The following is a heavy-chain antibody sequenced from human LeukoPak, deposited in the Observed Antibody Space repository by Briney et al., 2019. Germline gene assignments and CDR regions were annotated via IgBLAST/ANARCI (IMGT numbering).Heavy chain of an antibody. CDR2: ISYDGSNK. CDR3: ARASLYCSSTSCPTGRFAP. D-gene: IGHD2-2*01. CDR1: GFTFSSYA. V-gene: IGHV3-30-3*01. Sequence: GRSLRLSCAASGFTFSSYAMHWVRQAPGKGLEWVAVISYDGSNKYYADSVKGRFTISRDNSKNTLYLQMNSLRAEDTAVYYCARASLYCSSTSCPTGRFAPCGQGTLVTVSS. J-gene: IGHJ5*02.